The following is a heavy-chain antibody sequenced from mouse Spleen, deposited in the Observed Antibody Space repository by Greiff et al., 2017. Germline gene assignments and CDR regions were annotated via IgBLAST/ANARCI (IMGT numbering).Heavy chain of an antibody. CDR1: GYTFTSYW. J-gene: IGHJ4*01. CDR3: ARRDGSSPPYYAMDY. CDR2: IYPSDSET. Sequence: QVQLQQPGAELVRPGSSVKLSCKASGYTFTSYWMDWVKQRPGQGLEWIGNIYPSDSETHYNQKFKDKATLTVDKSSSTAYMQLSSLTSEDSAVYYCARRDGSSPPYYAMDYWGQGTSVTVSS. V-gene: IGHV1-61*01. D-gene: IGHD1-1*01.